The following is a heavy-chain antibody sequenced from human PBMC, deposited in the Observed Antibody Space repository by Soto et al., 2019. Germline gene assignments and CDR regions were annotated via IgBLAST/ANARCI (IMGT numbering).Heavy chain of an antibody. D-gene: IGHD3-22*01. CDR1: GYTFTSYG. V-gene: IGHV1-18*01. Sequence: ASVKVSCKASGYTFTSYGISWVRQAPGQGLEWMGWISAYNGNTNYAQKLQGRVTMTTDTSTSTAYMELRSLRSDDTAVYYCARGPYYYDSSGPGKVFDYWGQGTPVTVSS. CDR3: ARGPYYYDSSGPGKVFDY. J-gene: IGHJ4*02. CDR2: ISAYNGNT.